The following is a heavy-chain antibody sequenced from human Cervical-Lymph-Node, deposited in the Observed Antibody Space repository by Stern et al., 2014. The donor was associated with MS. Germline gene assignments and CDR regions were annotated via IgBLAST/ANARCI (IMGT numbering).Heavy chain of an antibody. Sequence: QVQLVESGAELKKPGSSVKVSCKASGGTFSSYGISWVRQAPGQGLEWMGGIIPLFGTTNYARRFQGRVPITADISTSTAYMELSSLRSEDTAVYYCARDGDFGSNYGMDVWGQGTTVTVSS. D-gene: IGHD2-21*02. V-gene: IGHV1-69*06. J-gene: IGHJ6*02. CDR1: GGTFSSYG. CDR3: ARDGDFGSNYGMDV. CDR2: IIPLFGTT.